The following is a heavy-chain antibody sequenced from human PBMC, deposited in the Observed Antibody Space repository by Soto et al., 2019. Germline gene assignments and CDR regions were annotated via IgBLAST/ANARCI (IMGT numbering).Heavy chain of an antibody. CDR3: AKGPQYDILPAHHAFES. V-gene: IGHV3-23*01. CDR1: GFSFSNYA. D-gene: IGHD3-9*01. CDR2: ISGGGGGT. J-gene: IGHJ5*01. Sequence: GGSLRLSCSVSGFSFSNYAMTWVRQAPGKGLEWVSSISGGGGGTHYADSMKGRVTISRDNSRNTLHLEMKRLRADDTAVYYCAKGPQYDILPAHHAFESWGQGTLVTVSS.